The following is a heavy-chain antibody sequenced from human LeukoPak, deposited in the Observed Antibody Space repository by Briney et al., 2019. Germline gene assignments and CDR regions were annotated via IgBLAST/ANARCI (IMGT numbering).Heavy chain of an antibody. CDR3: AKHNGQQLVFGY. V-gene: IGHV3-23*01. CDR1: GFTFSSYA. D-gene: IGHD6-13*01. J-gene: IGHJ4*02. CDR2: ISGSGGST. Sequence: GGSLRLSCAAPGFTFSSYAMSWVRQAPGKGLEWVSAISGSGGSTYYADSVKGRFTISRDNSKNTLYLQMNSLRAEDTAVYYCAKHNGQQLVFGYWGQGTLVTVSS.